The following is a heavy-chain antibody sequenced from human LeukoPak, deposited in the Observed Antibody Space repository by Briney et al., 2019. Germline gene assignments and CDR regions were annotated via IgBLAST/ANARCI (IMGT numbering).Heavy chain of an antibody. Sequence: GGSLRLSCAASGFTFSSYAMHWVRQAPGKGLEWVAVISYDGSNKYYADSVKGRFTISRDNSKNTLYLQMNSLRAEDTAVYYCAKDQGYYYGSGSYRDYWGQGTLVTVSS. CDR3: AKDQGYYYGSGSYRDY. V-gene: IGHV3-30*04. J-gene: IGHJ4*02. D-gene: IGHD3-10*01. CDR1: GFTFSSYA. CDR2: ISYDGSNK.